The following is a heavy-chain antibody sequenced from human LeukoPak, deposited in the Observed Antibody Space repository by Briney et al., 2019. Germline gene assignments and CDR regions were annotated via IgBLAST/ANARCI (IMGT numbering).Heavy chain of an antibody. J-gene: IGHJ6*02. Sequence: SETLSLTCTVSGGSISSYYWSWIRQPPGKGLEWIGYIYDSGSTNYNPSLKSRVTISVDTSKNQFPLKLSSVTAADTAVYYCARVGGTNYYYYGMDVWGQGTTVTVSS. CDR3: ARVGGTNYYYYGMDV. CDR1: GGSISSYY. CDR2: IYDSGST. D-gene: IGHD1-1*01. V-gene: IGHV4-59*01.